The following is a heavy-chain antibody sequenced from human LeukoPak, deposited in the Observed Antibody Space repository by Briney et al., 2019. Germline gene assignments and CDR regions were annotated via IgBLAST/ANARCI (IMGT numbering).Heavy chain of an antibody. J-gene: IGHJ4*02. V-gene: IGHV4-30-4*08. CDR3: ARRPGIDRYCSSTSCQIDY. CDR2: IYYSGST. D-gene: IGHD2-2*01. Sequence: PSETLSLTCTVSGGSISSGDYYWSWIRQPPGKGLEWIGYIYYSGSTYYNPSLKSRVTISVDTSKNQFSLKLSSVTAADTAVYYCARRPGIDRYCSSTSCQIDYWGQGTLVTVSS. CDR1: GGSISSGDYY.